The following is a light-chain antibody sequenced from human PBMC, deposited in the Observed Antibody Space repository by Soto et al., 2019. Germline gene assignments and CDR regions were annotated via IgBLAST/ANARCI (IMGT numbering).Light chain of an antibody. J-gene: IGLJ1*01. V-gene: IGLV2-14*01. Sequence: QSALTQPASVSGSPGQPITISCTGTSSDVGSYNYVSWHQQHPGQAPKLMIYEVTHRASGIPDRFSASKSGNTASLTISGLQAGDEADYYCSSYRSSSTYVFGTGTKLTVL. CDR2: EVT. CDR1: SSDVGSYNY. CDR3: SSYRSSSTYV.